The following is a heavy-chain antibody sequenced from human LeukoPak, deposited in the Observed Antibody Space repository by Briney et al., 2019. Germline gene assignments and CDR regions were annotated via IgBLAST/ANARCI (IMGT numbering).Heavy chain of an antibody. CDR1: GGSVSSHF. CDR3: ARDHLPAGAPGYYMDV. V-gene: IGHV4-59*02. J-gene: IGHJ6*03. Sequence: SETLSLTCTVSGGSVSSHFWNWIRQPPGKGLEWIGYIYNSGITNYNPSLKSRVTMSVDTSKNQFSLMLRSVTAADTAVYYCARDHLPAGAPGYYMDVWGKGTTVTVSS. CDR2: IYNSGIT. D-gene: IGHD4/OR15-4a*01.